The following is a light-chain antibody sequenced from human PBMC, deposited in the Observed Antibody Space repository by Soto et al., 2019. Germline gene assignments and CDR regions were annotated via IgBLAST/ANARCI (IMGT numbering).Light chain of an antibody. Sequence: QSALTQPASVSGSPGQSITISCTGTSSDVGNYNLVSWYQQHPGKAPKLIIYDNSKWPSGVSHRFSGSKSGNTASLTITGLQAEDEADDYCCSSAGSTLLMIFGGGTKVTVL. J-gene: IGLJ2*01. CDR3: CSSAGSTLLMI. CDR1: SSDVGNYNL. CDR2: DNS. V-gene: IGLV2-23*01.